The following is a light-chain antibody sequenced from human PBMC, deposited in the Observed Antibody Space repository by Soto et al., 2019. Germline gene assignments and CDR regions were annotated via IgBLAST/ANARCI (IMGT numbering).Light chain of an antibody. Sequence: EIVLTQSPATLSLSPGESATLSCRASQSVNNYIAWYQHKPGRGPRLLIYHTSIRAIGVPARFSGSGSGTDFTLTISSLEPEDLALYYCQQRASCPWFTFGPGTKVDMK. V-gene: IGKV3-11*01. CDR2: HTS. CDR3: QQRASCPWFT. CDR1: QSVNNY. J-gene: IGKJ3*01.